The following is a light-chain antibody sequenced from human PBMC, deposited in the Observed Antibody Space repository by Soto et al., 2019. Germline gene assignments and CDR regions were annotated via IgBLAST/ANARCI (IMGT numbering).Light chain of an antibody. CDR1: KLGDKY. Sequence: SYELTQPPSVSASRGQTASNTCSGDKLGDKYACWYQQKPGQSPVLVIYQDSKRPSGIPERFSGSNSGNTATLTISGTQAMDEADYYCQAWDSSTVVFGGGTNLTVL. V-gene: IGLV3-1*01. CDR3: QAWDSSTVV. CDR2: QDS. J-gene: IGLJ2*01.